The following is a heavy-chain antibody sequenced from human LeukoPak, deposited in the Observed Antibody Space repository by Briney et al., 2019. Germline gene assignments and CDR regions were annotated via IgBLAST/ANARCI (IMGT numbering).Heavy chain of an antibody. Sequence: QPGGSLRLSCAASGFTFSSYGMHWVRQAPGKGLEWVAVIWYDGSNKYYADSVKGRFTISRDNSKSTLYLQMNSLRAEDTAVYYCAKDLYHSSSWAPLSPDYWGQGTLVTVSS. V-gene: IGHV3-33*06. CDR3: AKDLYHSSSWAPLSPDY. D-gene: IGHD6-13*01. CDR1: GFTFSSYG. J-gene: IGHJ4*02. CDR2: IWYDGSNK.